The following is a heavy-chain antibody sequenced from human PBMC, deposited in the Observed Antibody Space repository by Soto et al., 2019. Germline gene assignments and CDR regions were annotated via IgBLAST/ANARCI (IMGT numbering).Heavy chain of an antibody. Sequence: QVQLQESGPGLVKPSETLSLTCTVSGGSISSYYWSWIRQPPGKGLEWIEYIYYSGSTNYNPSLKSRATISVDTSKNQFSLKLRSVTAADTAVYYCARRYGDQFDYWGQGTLVTVSS. D-gene: IGHD4-17*01. CDR3: ARRYGDQFDY. V-gene: IGHV4-59*01. CDR1: GGSISSYY. J-gene: IGHJ4*02. CDR2: IYYSGST.